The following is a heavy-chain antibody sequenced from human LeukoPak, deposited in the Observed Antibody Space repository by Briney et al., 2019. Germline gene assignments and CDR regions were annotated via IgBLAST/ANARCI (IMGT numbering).Heavy chain of an antibody. V-gene: IGHV4-4*02. CDR1: GGSISTSDW. D-gene: IGHD3-3*01. Sequence: PSGTLSLTCAVSGGSISTSDWWSWVRQPPGKGLEWIGQIFHSGSTNYNPSLKSRVTISVDKSNSQFSLRLNSVTAADTAMYYYERLWSGSFYFDYWGQGILVTVSS. CDR2: IFHSGST. J-gene: IGHJ4*02. CDR3: ERLWSGSFYFDY.